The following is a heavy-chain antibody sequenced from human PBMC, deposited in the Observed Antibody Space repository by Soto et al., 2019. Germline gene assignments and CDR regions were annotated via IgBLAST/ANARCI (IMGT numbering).Heavy chain of an antibody. D-gene: IGHD4-4*01. CDR3: AKDSNKYSSSLRGRYFDY. Sequence: GGSLRLSCAASGFPFSSYVMSWVRQAPGKGLEWVSGISGGGSNTFYADYVKGRFTISGDNSKNTLLLQMNSLGAEDTAVYYCAKDSNKYSSSLRGRYFDYWGQGIGVTVSS. V-gene: IGHV3-23*01. CDR2: ISGGGSNT. CDR1: GFPFSSYV. J-gene: IGHJ4*02.